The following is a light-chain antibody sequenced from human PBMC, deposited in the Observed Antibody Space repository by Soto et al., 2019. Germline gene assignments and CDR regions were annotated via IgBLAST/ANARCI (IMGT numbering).Light chain of an antibody. CDR1: QSIGSS. J-gene: IGKJ1*01. CDR2: DAS. V-gene: IGKV1-5*01. CDR3: QQYSSYSRT. Sequence: DIQMTQSLPSVSASVGDRVTITCRASQSIGSSLAWFQQKPGKAPKLLIYDASSLESGVPSRFSGSGSGTEFSLTINSLQADDFATYSCQQYSSYSRTFGQGTKVDIK.